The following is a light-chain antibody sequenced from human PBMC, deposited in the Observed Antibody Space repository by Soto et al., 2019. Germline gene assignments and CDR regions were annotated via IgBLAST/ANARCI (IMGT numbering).Light chain of an antibody. V-gene: IGKV1-17*01. CDR2: AAS. Sequence: IQMTQSPSSLSASLGDRVTIVCRASQGIRNDLSCCQQQPAKDPKRLIYAASSLQSGVPSRLSVSGSGTEFTLTIISLQPEDFVTYYCLQQNSGPRTFGQGTKVDIK. CDR1: QGIRND. CDR3: LQQNSGPRT. J-gene: IGKJ1*01.